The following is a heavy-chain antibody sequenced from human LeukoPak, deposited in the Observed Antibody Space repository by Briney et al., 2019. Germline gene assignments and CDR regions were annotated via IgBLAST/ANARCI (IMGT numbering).Heavy chain of an antibody. Sequence: GGSLRLSCAASGFTFRSYALHWVRQAPGKGLEWVAVIWYDGSNKYYADSVKGRFTISRDNSKNTLYLQMNSLRAEDTAVYYCARDRYVDTAMVDNYGMDVWGQGTTVTVSS. CDR2: IWYDGSNK. D-gene: IGHD5-18*01. V-gene: IGHV3-33*08. J-gene: IGHJ6*02. CDR3: ARDRYVDTAMVDNYGMDV. CDR1: GFTFRSYA.